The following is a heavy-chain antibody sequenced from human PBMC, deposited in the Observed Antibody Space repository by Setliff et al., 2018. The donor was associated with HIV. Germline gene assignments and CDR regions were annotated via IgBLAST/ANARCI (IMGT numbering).Heavy chain of an antibody. CDR3: ARASVGATGLYAFEI. D-gene: IGHD1-26*01. J-gene: IGHJ4*01. V-gene: IGHV4-61*09. CDR2: IYTSGST. Sequence: SETLSLTCTVSGGSISSGIYYWSWIRQPAGQGLEWIGHIYTSGSTNYSPSVKSRVTISVDTSKNQFSLRLNSVTAADTAVYYCARASVGATGLYAFEIWGHGTLVTVSS. CDR1: GGSISSGIYY.